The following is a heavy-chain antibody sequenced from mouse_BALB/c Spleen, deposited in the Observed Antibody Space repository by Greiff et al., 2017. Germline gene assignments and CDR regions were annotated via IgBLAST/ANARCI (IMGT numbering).Heavy chain of an antibody. D-gene: IGHD2-2*01. Sequence: EVQLVESGPGLVKPSQSLSLTCTVTGYSITSDYAWNWIRQFPGNKLEWMGYISYSGSTSYNPSLKSRISITRDTSKNQFFLQLNSVTTEDTATYYCARGGYGYDGTFAYWGQGTLVTVSA. CDR3: ARGGYGYDGTFAY. CDR2: ISYSGST. J-gene: IGHJ3*01. CDR1: GYSITSDYA. V-gene: IGHV3-2*02.